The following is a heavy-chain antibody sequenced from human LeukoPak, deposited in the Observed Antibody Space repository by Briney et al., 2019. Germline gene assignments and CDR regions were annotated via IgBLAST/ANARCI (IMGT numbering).Heavy chain of an antibody. Sequence: GESLKISCKGSGYSFTSYWIDWVRQMPGKGLEWMRSIYPGNSDTRYSPSFQGQVTVSADKSLSTAYLQWSSLKASDTSMYYCARRHYYSSSWYPFAYWGQGTLVTVSS. V-gene: IGHV5-51*01. CDR1: GYSFTSYW. D-gene: IGHD6-13*01. CDR2: IYPGNSDT. J-gene: IGHJ4*02. CDR3: ARRHYYSSSWYPFAY.